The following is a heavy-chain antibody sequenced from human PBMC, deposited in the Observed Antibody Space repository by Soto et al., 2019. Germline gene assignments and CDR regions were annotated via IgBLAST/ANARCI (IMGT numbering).Heavy chain of an antibody. V-gene: IGHV1-69*02. D-gene: IGHD2-8*01. Sequence: QVQLVQSGAEVKKPGSSVKVSCKAPGGTFNNYTINWVRQAPGQGLEWMGRIIPILGVTNYAQRFQDRVTFTADKSTSTASMDLSNLRSEDTAVYFCATGRFVAPYAIETFDYWGQGTLVTLSS. CDR2: IIPILGVT. CDR3: ATGRFVAPYAIETFDY. J-gene: IGHJ4*02. CDR1: GGTFNNYT.